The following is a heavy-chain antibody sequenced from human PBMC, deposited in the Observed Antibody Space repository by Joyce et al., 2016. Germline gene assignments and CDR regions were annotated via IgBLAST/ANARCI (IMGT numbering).Heavy chain of an antibody. CDR2: ISYDGSNK. Sequence: QVQLVESGGGVVQPGRSLRLSCADSGFTFSSYGMHWVRQTPGKGLEVVAVISYDGSNKDYADSVKGRFTISRDNSKNTLYLQMNSLRAEDTAVYYCAKDLFCSTTSCYGRGDYWGQGTLVTVSS. CDR1: GFTFSSYG. D-gene: IGHD2-2*01. CDR3: AKDLFCSTTSCYGRGDY. J-gene: IGHJ4*02. V-gene: IGHV3-30*18.